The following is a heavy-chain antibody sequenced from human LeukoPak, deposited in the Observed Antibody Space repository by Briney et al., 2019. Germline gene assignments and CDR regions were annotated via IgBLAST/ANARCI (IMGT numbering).Heavy chain of an antibody. CDR3: VRDFSGKWSLEY. CDR2: ISSDGNKE. CDR1: GFIFSNYW. V-gene: IGHV3-30-3*01. J-gene: IGHJ4*02. Sequence: GGSLRLSCAASGFIFSNYWMHWVRQAPDKGLDWVAEISSDGNKEFYADSVKGRFIISRDNSKNTVFLQMNSLRGEDTAVYYCVRDFSGKWSLEYWGQGTLVTVSS. D-gene: IGHD6-25*01.